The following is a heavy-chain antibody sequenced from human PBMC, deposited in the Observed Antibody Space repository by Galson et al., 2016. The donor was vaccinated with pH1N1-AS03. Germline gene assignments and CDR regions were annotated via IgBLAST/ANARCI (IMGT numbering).Heavy chain of an antibody. CDR1: GVSVTSSGVV. V-gene: IGHV2-5*02. J-gene: IGHJ3*02. Sequence: PALVKPTQTLTLTCSVSGVSVTSSGVVVGWFRQPPGTALEWLALVYWDETRRYSPSLKNRLTITKDSSKNQVVLTVTSVDPMDIATYFCALPNSGGNAFEIWGPGTMVTVSS. CDR2: VYWDETR. D-gene: IGHD2/OR15-2a*01. CDR3: ALPNSGGNAFEI.